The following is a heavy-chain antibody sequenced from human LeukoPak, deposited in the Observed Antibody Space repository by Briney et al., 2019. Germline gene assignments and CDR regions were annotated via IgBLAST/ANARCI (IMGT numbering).Heavy chain of an antibody. V-gene: IGHV4-34*01. J-gene: IGHJ5*02. Sequence: PGGSLRLSCAASEFTFSSYGMHWVRQPPGKGLEWIGEINHSGSTNYNPSLKSRVTISVDTSKNQFSLKLSSVTAADTAVYYCARRTRITMVRGVTGFDPWGQGTLVTVSS. CDR3: ARRTRITMVRGVTGFDP. D-gene: IGHD3-10*01. CDR1: EFTFSSYG. CDR2: INHSGST.